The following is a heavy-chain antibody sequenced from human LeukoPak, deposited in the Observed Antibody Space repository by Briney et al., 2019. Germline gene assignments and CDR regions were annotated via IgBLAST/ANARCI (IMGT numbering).Heavy chain of an antibody. CDR3: TTDPFTIPLTYYFDY. Sequence: GGSLRLSCAASGFTFSSYEMNWVRQAPGKGLEWVSYISSSGSTIYYADSVKGRFTISRDNAKNSLYLQMNSLKTEDTAVYYCTTDPFTIPLTYYFDYWGQGTLVTVSS. CDR1: GFTFSSYE. J-gene: IGHJ4*02. V-gene: IGHV3-48*03. D-gene: IGHD3-3*01. CDR2: ISSSGSTI.